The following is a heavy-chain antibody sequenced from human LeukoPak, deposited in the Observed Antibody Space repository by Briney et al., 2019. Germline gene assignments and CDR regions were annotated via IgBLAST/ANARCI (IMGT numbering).Heavy chain of an antibody. J-gene: IGHJ4*02. V-gene: IGHV1-2*02. D-gene: IGHD1-1*01. CDR2: INPNSGGT. Sequence: ALVKVSCKASGYTFTGYYMHWVRQAPGQGLEWMGWINPNSGGTNYAQKFQGRVTMTRDTSITTAYMELSRLRSDDTAVFYCARVLCCDVGTTFLFDYWGQGTLVTASS. CDR1: GYTFTGYY. CDR3: ARVLCCDVGTTFLFDY.